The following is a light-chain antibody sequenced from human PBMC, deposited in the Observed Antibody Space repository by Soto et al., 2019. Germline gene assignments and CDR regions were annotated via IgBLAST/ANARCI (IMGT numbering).Light chain of an antibody. V-gene: IGKV1-33*01. CDR1: QEIRNY. J-gene: IGKJ2*01. CDR2: DAS. CDR3: RQYDHKNT. Sequence: DVQRTQSPSSLAASVGDRVTITCQASQEIRNYLNWYQQKPGKASNLLIYDASNLETAVPSRFTQSGSGTDFSFTINNLPPEDIAPYYCRQYDHKNTFGQATKLVIK.